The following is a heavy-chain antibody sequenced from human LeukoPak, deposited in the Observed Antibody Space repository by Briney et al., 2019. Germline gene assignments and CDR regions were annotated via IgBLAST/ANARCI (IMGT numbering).Heavy chain of an antibody. CDR3: ARGTPGSWYYDYVWASYRHHNWFDP. J-gene: IGHJ5*02. V-gene: IGHV4-34*01. CDR1: GGSFSGYH. Sequence: SETLSLTCAVYGGSFSGYHWTWIRQSPGKGLEWIGDINPSGSTYYNPSLKSRLTISVDTSKNQFSLKLSSVTAADTAVYYCARGTPGSWYYDYVWASYRHHNWFDPWGQGTLVTVSS. D-gene: IGHD3-16*02. CDR2: INPSGST.